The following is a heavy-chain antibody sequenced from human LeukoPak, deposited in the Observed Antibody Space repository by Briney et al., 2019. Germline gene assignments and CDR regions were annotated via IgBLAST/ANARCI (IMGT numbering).Heavy chain of an antibody. CDR2: INSGSSYI. CDR3: AREDDDWGPKAFDV. D-gene: IGHD7-27*01. CDR1: GFTFSSYS. V-gene: IGHV3-21*05. J-gene: IGHJ3*01. Sequence: PGGSLRLSCAASGFTFSSYSMNWVRHAPGKGLEWVSYINSGSSYIYYPDSGKGRFTTSRDNAKTSLYLQMDSLRDEDTAVYYCAREDDDWGPKAFDVWGQGTVVTVSS.